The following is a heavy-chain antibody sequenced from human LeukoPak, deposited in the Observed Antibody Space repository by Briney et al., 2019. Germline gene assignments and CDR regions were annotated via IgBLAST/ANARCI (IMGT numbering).Heavy chain of an antibody. CDR3: ARVRAAGTVSDYYYGMDV. V-gene: IGHV3-7*01. CDR1: GFSFSAAW. CDR2: IKNDGSDK. D-gene: IGHD6-13*01. J-gene: IGHJ6*02. Sequence: PGGSLRLSCEASGFSFSAAWMPWVRQAPGKGLEWVATIKNDGSDKYYADSVKGRFTISRDNSKNTLYLQMNSLRAEDTAVYYCARVRAAGTVSDYYYGMDVWGQGTTVTVSS.